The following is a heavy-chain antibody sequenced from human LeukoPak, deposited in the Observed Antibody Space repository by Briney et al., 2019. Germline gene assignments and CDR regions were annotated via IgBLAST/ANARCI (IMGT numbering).Heavy chain of an antibody. D-gene: IGHD5-12*01. V-gene: IGHV4-59*01. CDR3: ARGAGYSGYDRYYFDY. Sequence: SETLSLTCAVSGGSISSYYWSWIRQPPGKGLEWIGYIYYSGSTNYNPSLKSRVTISVDTSKNQFSLKLSSVTAADTAVYYCARGAGYSGYDRYYFDYWGQGTLVTVSS. CDR1: GGSISSYY. J-gene: IGHJ4*02. CDR2: IYYSGST.